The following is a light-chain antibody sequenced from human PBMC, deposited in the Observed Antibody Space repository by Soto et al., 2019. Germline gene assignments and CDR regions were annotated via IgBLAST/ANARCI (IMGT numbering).Light chain of an antibody. CDR3: QKYTTDPWT. J-gene: IGKJ1*01. CDR2: AAS. CDR1: QDISNY. Sequence: DFQMTQSPSSLSAPVGDRVTIACRASQDISNYLAWYQQKPGKPPKLLIYAASALQSGVPSRFSGSGSGTDFTLTISSLQPDDVATYYCQKYTTDPWTFGQGTKVEIK. V-gene: IGKV1-27*01.